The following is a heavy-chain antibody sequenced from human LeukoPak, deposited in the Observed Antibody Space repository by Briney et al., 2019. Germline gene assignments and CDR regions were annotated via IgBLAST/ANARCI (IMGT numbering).Heavy chain of an antibody. Sequence: GGSLRLSCAASGFTYSSYAMNWVRQAPGKGLEWVSAISGSGGSTYYADSVKGRFTISRDISKNTLYLQMNSLRAEDTSVYYCAKGSAVIPATSDNMLVWGQGTTVTVSS. V-gene: IGHV3-23*01. CDR1: GFTYSSYA. CDR2: ISGSGGST. D-gene: IGHD3-16*02. CDR3: AKGSAVIPATSDNMLV. J-gene: IGHJ6*02.